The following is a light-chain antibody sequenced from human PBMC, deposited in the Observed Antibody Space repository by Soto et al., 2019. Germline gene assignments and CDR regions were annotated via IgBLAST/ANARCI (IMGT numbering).Light chain of an antibody. J-gene: IGLJ2*01. Sequence: QAVVTQVPSFSVSPGGTVTLTCGLSSGSVSTSYYPSWYQQTPGQAPRTLIYSTNTRSSGVPDRFSGSILENKAALTITGAQADDESDYYCVLYMGSGIWVFGGGTKLTVL. CDR3: VLYMGSGIWV. CDR1: SGSVSTSYY. V-gene: IGLV8-61*01. CDR2: STN.